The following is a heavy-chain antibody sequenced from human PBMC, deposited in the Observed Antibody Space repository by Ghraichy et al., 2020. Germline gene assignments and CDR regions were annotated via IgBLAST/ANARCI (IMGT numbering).Heavy chain of an antibody. CDR3: ARDFYDFWSGYPFNYYYYGMDV. V-gene: IGHV3-7*01. Sequence: GGSLRLSCAASGFTFSSYWMSWVRQAPGKGLEWVANIKQDGSEKYYVDSVKGRFTISRDNAKNSLFLQMNSLRAEDTAVYYCARDFYDFWSGYPFNYYYYGMDVWGQGTTVTVSS. D-gene: IGHD3-3*01. J-gene: IGHJ6*02. CDR2: IKQDGSEK. CDR1: GFTFSSYW.